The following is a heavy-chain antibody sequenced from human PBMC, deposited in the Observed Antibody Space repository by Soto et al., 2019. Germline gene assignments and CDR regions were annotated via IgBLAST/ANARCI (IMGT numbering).Heavy chain of an antibody. CDR3: ARLYYYDSSGYYETAYYFDY. Sequence: ASVKVSCKASGYTFTSYGISWVRQAPGQGLEWMGWISAYNGNTNYAQKLQGRVTMTTDTSTSTAYMELRSLRSDDTTVYYCARLYYYDSSGYYETAYYFDYWGQGTLVTVSS. J-gene: IGHJ4*02. D-gene: IGHD3-22*01. CDR2: ISAYNGNT. V-gene: IGHV1-18*01. CDR1: GYTFTSYG.